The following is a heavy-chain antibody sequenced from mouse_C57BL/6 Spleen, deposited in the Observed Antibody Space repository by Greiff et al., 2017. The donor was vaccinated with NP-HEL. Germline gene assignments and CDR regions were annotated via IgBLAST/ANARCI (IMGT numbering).Heavy chain of an antibody. V-gene: IGHV1-85*01. CDR3: ARGDYGYDGSFDY. J-gene: IGHJ2*01. CDR2: IYPRDGST. Sequence: QVQLQQSGPELVKPGASVKLSCKASGYTFTSYDINWVKQRPGQGLEWIGWIYPRDGSTKYNEKCKGKATLTVDTSSSTAYMELHSLTSEDSAVYFCARGDYGYDGSFDYWGQGTTLTVSS. D-gene: IGHD2-2*01. CDR1: GYTFTSYD.